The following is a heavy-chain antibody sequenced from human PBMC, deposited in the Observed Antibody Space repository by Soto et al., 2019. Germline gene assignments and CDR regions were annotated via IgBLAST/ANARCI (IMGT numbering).Heavy chain of an antibody. CDR2: INASGGST. V-gene: IGHV1-46*03. Sequence: QVQLVQSGAEVKKPGASVKVSCKASGYTFTSYYVHWVRQAPGQGLEWMGIINASGGSTSYAQKFQGRVNMTRATSTSTAYMELSSLRSDDTAVYYCATASGYYGSGSYPYGMDVWGQGTTVTVSS. J-gene: IGHJ6*02. CDR1: GYTFTSYY. CDR3: ATASGYYGSGSYPYGMDV. D-gene: IGHD3-10*01.